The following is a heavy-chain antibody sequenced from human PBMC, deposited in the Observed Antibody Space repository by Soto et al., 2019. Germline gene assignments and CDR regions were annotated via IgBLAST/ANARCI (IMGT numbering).Heavy chain of an antibody. D-gene: IGHD6-19*01. CDR2: ISGSGGST. V-gene: IGHV3-23*01. Sequence: EVQLLESGGGLVQPGGSLRLSCAASGFTFSSYAMSWVRQAPGKGLEWVSAISGSGGSTYYADSVKGRFTISRDNSENTLYLQMNSLRAEDTAVYYCAKSLTSSGWLFDYWGQGTLVTVSS. CDR1: GFTFSSYA. CDR3: AKSLTSSGWLFDY. J-gene: IGHJ4*02.